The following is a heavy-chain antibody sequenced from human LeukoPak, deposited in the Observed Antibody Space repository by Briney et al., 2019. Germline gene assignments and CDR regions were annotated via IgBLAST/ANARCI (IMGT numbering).Heavy chain of an antibody. CDR1: GGSISSGGYY. CDR3: ARDVAAAGYNWFDP. J-gene: IGHJ5*02. D-gene: IGHD6-13*01. Sequence: LSLTCTVSGGSISSGGYYWSWIRQHPGKGLEWIGYIYYSGSTYYNPSLKSRVTISVDTSKNQFSLKLSSVTAADTAVYYCARDVAAAGYNWFDPWGQGTLVTVSS. V-gene: IGHV4-31*03. CDR2: IYYSGST.